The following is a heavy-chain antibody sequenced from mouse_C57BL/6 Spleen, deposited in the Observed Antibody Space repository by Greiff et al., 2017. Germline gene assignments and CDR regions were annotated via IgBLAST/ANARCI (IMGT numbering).Heavy chain of an antibody. CDR3: ARDYYGSSFDY. CDR1: GYTFTSYW. D-gene: IGHD1-1*01. V-gene: IGHV1-64*01. CDR2: IHPNSGST. Sequence: QVHVKQPGAELVKPRASVKLSCKASGYTFTSYWMHWVKQRPGQGLEWIGMIHPNSGSTNYNEKFKSKATLTVDKYSSTAYMQLSSLTSEDAAVYYCARDYYGSSFDYWGQGTTLTVSS. J-gene: IGHJ2*01.